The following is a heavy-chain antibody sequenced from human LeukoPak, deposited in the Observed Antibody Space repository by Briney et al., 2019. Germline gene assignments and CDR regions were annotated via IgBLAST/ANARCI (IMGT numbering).Heavy chain of an antibody. D-gene: IGHD2-2*01. CDR2: IIPIFGTA. J-gene: IGHJ5*02. V-gene: IGHV1-69*01. CDR3: ARDREEKYQLPKAVAVFLGFDP. Sequence: ASVKVSCKASGGTFSSYDISWVRQAPGQGHEWMGGIIPIFGTANYAQKFQGRVTITADESTSTAYMELSGLRSEDTAVYYCARDREEKYQLPKAVAVFLGFDPWGQGTLVTVSS. CDR1: GGTFSSYD.